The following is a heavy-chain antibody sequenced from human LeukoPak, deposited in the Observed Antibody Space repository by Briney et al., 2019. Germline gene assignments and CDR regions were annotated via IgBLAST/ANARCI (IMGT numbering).Heavy chain of an antibody. CDR2: RNPNSGNT. Sequence: GASVKVSCKASGYTFTSYDINWVRQATGQGLEWMGWRNPNSGNTGYAQKFQGRVTMTRNTSISTAYMELCSLRSEDTAVYYCARVARYVWGSYRYPTLGYWGQGTLVTVSS. V-gene: IGHV1-8*01. D-gene: IGHD3-16*02. CDR3: ARVARYVWGSYRYPTLGY. CDR1: GYTFTSYD. J-gene: IGHJ4*02.